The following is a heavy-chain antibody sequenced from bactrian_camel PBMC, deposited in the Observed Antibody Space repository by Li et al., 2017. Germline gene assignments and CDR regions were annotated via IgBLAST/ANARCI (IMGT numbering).Heavy chain of an antibody. CDR2: INRDGSSK. V-gene: IGHV3-2*01. J-gene: IGHJ6*01. CDR3: ATESFAA. Sequence: HVQLVESGGGLVQPGMSLKLSCAASGFTFSNYYMSWVRQLPGKGLEWVSGINRDGSSKSYVASVKGRFTISRDNTKNTVYLQMNSLESEDTAMYYCATESFAAWGQGTQVTVS. CDR1: GFTFSNYY.